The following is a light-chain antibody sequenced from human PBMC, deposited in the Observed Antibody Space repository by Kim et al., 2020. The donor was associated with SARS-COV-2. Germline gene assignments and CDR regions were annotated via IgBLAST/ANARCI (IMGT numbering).Light chain of an antibody. J-gene: IGKJ1*01. V-gene: IGKV3-15*01. CDR1: QSVSSH. Sequence: SVSPGERVTLSCRASQSVSSHLAWYQQKPGQAPRLLIYGASTRATGIPARFSGSGSDTAFTLTISSLQSEDFAVYYCQQYHTWPLFGQGTKVDIK. CDR3: QQYHTWPL. CDR2: GAS.